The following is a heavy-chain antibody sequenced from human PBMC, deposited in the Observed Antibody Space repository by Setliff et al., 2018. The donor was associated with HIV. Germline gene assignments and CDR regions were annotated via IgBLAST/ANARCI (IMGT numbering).Heavy chain of an antibody. Sequence: SETLSLTCNVSGGSISSSSYYWSWIRQPAGKGLEWIGRIYTSGSTYYNPSLKSRVTISVDTSKEQFSLKLSSVTAADTAVYYCAFSKQMATMAFDYWGQGALVTVSS. D-gene: IGHD5-12*01. J-gene: IGHJ4*02. V-gene: IGHV4-61*02. CDR2: IYTSGST. CDR3: AFSKQMATMAFDY. CDR1: GGSISSSSYY.